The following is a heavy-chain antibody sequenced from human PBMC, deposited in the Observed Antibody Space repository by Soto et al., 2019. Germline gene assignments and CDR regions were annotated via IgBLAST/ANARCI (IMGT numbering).Heavy chain of an antibody. V-gene: IGHV3-23*01. CDR1: GFTFSSYA. D-gene: IGHD3-16*01. CDR2: ISGSGGST. Sequence: EVQLLESGGGLVQPGGSLRLCCAASGFTFSSYAMSWVRQAPGKGLEWVSAISGSGGSTYYADSVKGRFTISRDNSKNTLYLQMNSLRAEDTAVYYCAKDMAPYTSVLILVDYWAQGTLVTVSS. J-gene: IGHJ4*02. CDR3: AKDMAPYTSVLILVDY.